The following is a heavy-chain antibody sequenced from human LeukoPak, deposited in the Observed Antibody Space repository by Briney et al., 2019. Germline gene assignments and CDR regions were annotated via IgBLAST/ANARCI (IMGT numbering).Heavy chain of an antibody. D-gene: IGHD3-22*01. CDR1: GGSISSYY. CDR2: IYYSGST. CDR3: ARHGEYYDTSGYFWFDP. V-gene: IGHV4-59*08. J-gene: IGHJ5*02. Sequence: SETLSLTCTVSGGSISSYYWSWIRQPPGKGLEWIGYIYYSGSTNYNPSLKSRVTISADTSKNQFSLKLSSVTAADTAVYYCARHGEYYDTSGYFWFDPWGQGTLVTVSS.